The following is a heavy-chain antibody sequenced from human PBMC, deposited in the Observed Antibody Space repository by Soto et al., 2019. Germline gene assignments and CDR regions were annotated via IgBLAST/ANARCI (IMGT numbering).Heavy chain of an antibody. J-gene: IGHJ5*02. CDR3: ARVAYCGGDCYRGFDP. CDR1: GGSFSSFY. D-gene: IGHD2-21*02. V-gene: IGHV4-34*01. Sequence: SETLSLTCTVYGGSFSSFYWSWIRQSPGKGLEWIGEIHHSGTTNYNPSLKSRVTISVDRSKNQFSLKLSSVTAADTAVYYCARVAYCGGDCYRGFDPWGQGTLVTVSS. CDR2: IHHSGTT.